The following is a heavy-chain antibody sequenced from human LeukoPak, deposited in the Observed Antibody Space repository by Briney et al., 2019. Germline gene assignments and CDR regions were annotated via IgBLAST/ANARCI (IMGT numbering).Heavy chain of an antibody. V-gene: IGHV1-69*01. CDR1: GGTFSSYA. D-gene: IGHD3-22*01. J-gene: IGHJ4*02. CDR3: ARGGDYDSSGYYCLLDY. CDR2: IIPIFGTA. Sequence: GSSVKVSCKASGGTFSSYAISWVRQAPGQGLEWMGGIIPIFGTANYAQKFQGRVTITADESTSTAYMELSSLRSEDTAVYYCARGGDYDSSGYYCLLDYWGQGTLVTVSS.